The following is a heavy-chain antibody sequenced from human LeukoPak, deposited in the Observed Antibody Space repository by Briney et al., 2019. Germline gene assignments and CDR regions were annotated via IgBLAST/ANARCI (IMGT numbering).Heavy chain of an antibody. CDR3: ARTTYRGYYFDY. D-gene: IGHD1-1*01. J-gene: IGHJ4*02. V-gene: IGHV4-59*01. Sequence: SEALSLTCTVSGVSISSYYWSWIRQPPGKGLELIGYMYYSGSTKYNPSLKSRVTISVDTSKNQFSLKLSSVTAADTAVYYCARTTYRGYYFDYWGQGTLVTVSS. CDR2: MYYSGST. CDR1: GVSISSYY.